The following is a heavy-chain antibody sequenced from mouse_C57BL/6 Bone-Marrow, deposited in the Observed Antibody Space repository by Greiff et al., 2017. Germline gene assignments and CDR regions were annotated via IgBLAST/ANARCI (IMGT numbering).Heavy chain of an antibody. CDR2: IHPNSGST. V-gene: IGHV1-64*01. CDR3: ARGLYYGSTGLDY. Sequence: QVQLQQPGAELVKPGASVKLSCKASGYTFTSYWMHWVKQRPGQGLEWIGMIHPNSGSTNYNEKFKSKATLTVDKSSSTAYMQLSSLTSEDSAVYYCARGLYYGSTGLDYWGQGTTLTVSS. CDR1: GYTFTSYW. J-gene: IGHJ2*01. D-gene: IGHD1-1*01.